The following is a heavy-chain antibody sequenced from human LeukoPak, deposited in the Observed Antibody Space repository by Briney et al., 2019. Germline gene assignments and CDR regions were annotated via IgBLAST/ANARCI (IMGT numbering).Heavy chain of an antibody. Sequence: GGSLRLSCAASGFTFSSYAMHWVRQAPGKGLEWVAVISYDGSNKYYADPVKGRFTISRDNSKNTLYLQMNSLRAEDTAVYYCAKAGLLVGATFFDYWGQGTLVTVSS. J-gene: IGHJ4*02. D-gene: IGHD1-26*01. CDR1: GFTFSSYA. V-gene: IGHV3-30-3*01. CDR3: AKAGLLVGATFFDY. CDR2: ISYDGSNK.